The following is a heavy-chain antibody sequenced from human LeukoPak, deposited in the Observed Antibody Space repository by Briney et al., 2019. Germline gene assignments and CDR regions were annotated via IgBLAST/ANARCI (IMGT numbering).Heavy chain of an antibody. CDR1: GFTFSSYW. D-gene: IGHD5-18*01. J-gene: IGHJ3*02. CDR3: ARGGYGANRGRHAFDI. V-gene: IGHV3-74*01. Sequence: GGSLRLSCAASGFTFSSYWMHWVRQAPGKGLVWVSRINSDGGSTSYTDSVKGRFTISRDNAKNSLFLQMNSLRGDDTAVYYCARGGYGANRGRHAFDIWGQGTMVTVSS. CDR2: INSDGGST.